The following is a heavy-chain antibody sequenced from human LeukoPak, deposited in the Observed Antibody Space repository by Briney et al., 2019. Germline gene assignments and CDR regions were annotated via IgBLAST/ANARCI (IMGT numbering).Heavy chain of an antibody. V-gene: IGHV3-49*03. Sequence: GGSLRLSCTASGFTFGDYLMSWFRQAPGKGLEWIGFIRRKLDGGTAEYAASVKGRFTISRDDSTSIAYLQMNSLKTEDTAVYYCSKSSGWLSVYWGQGTLVTVSS. CDR3: SKSSGWLSVY. CDR1: GFTFGDYL. J-gene: IGHJ4*02. D-gene: IGHD6-19*01. CDR2: IRRKLDGGTA.